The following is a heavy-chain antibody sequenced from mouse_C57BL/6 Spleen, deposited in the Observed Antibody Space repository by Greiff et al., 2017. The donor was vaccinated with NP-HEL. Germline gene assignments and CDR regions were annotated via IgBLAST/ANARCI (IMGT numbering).Heavy chain of an antibody. CDR2: IWSGGST. Sequence: VKLMESGPGLVQPSQSLSITCTVSGFSLTSYGVHWVRQSPGKGLEWMGVIWSGGSTDYNAAFIYSLSISKDNSKSQVFYKMSSRQADDTAIYYCARYYGYDVRAMDYWGQGTSVTVSS. D-gene: IGHD2-2*01. CDR3: ARYYGYDVRAMDY. J-gene: IGHJ4*01. V-gene: IGHV2-2*01. CDR1: GFSLTSYG.